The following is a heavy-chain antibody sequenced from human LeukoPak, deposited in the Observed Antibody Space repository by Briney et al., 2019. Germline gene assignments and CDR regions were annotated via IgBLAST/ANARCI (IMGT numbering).Heavy chain of an antibody. Sequence: GGSLRLSCAASGFTFSSYAMSWVRQAPGKGLEWVSAISGSGGSTYYADSVKGRFTISRDNSKNTLYLQMNSLRAEDTAAYYCANAQRVCYYMDFWGKGTTVTVSS. CDR2: ISGSGGST. V-gene: IGHV3-23*01. J-gene: IGHJ6*03. CDR1: GFTFSSYA. CDR3: ANAQRVCYYMDF. D-gene: IGHD6-13*01.